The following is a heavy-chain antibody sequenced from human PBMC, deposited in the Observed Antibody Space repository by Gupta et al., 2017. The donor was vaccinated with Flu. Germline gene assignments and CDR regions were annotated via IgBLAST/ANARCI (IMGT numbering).Heavy chain of an antibody. J-gene: IGHJ4*02. CDR3: ARHQFPRYCSGGSCNPSFDY. Sequence: QLQLQESGPGLVKPSETLSLTCTVSGGSISSSSYYWGWIRQPPGKGLEWIGSIYYSGSTYYNPSLKSRVTISVDTSKNQFSLKLSSVTAADTAVYYCARHQFPRYCSGGSCNPSFDYWGQGTLVTVSS. V-gene: IGHV4-39*01. CDR2: IYYSGST. CDR1: GGSISSSSYY. D-gene: IGHD2-15*01.